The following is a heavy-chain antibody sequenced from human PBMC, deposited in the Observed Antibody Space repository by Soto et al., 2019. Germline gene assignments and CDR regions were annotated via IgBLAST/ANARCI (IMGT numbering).Heavy chain of an antibody. J-gene: IGHJ5*02. CDR1: GYTFTSYS. CDR2: ISAYNGNT. V-gene: IGHV1-18*01. Sequence: GASVKVSCKASGYTFTSYSFSWVRQAPVQGLEWMGWISAYNGNTNYAQKLQGRVTMTTDTSTRTAYMQLRSLRSDDTAVYYCAREYRERIVVVPAAIDRHVERGLMWWFDPGGQGTLVTAPQ. CDR3: AREYRERIVVVPAAIDRHVERGLMWWFDP. D-gene: IGHD2-2*01.